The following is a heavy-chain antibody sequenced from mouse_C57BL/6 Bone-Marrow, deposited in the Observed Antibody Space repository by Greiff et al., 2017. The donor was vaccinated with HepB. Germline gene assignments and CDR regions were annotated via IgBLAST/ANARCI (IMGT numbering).Heavy chain of an antibody. D-gene: IGHD2-1*01. J-gene: IGHJ2*01. CDR2: IHPNSGST. CDR1: GYTFTSYW. V-gene: IGHV1-64*01. CDR3: ARRDLLGNY. Sequence: QVQLKQPGAELVKPGASVKLSCKASGYTFTSYWMHWVKQRPGQGLEWIGMIHPNSGSTNYNEKFKSKATLTVDKSSSTAYMQLSSLTSEVSAVYYCARRDLLGNYWGQGTTLTVSS.